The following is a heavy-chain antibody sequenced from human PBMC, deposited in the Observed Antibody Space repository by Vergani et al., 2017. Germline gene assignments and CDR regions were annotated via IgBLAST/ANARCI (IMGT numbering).Heavy chain of an antibody. D-gene: IGHD3-16*02. J-gene: IGHJ6*03. CDR1: GGTFSSYA. V-gene: IGHV1-69*01. CDR2: IIPIFGTA. Sequence: QVQLVQSGAEVKKPGSSVKVSCKASGGTFSSYAISWVRQAPGQGLEWMGGIIPIFGTANYAQKFQGRVTITADESTSTAYMELSSLRSEDTAVDYCARGSDYVWGSYPPPYYYYYMDVWGKGTTVTVSS. CDR3: ARGSDYVWGSYPPPYYYYYMDV.